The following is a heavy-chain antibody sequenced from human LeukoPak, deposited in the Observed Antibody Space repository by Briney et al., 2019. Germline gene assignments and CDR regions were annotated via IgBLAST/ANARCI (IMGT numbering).Heavy chain of an antibody. J-gene: IGHJ4*02. Sequence: PLASVKVSCKASGGTFSSYAISRVRQAPGQGLEWMGGIIPIFGTANYAQKFQGRVTITADKSTSTAYMELSSLRSEDTAVYYCARAGVDDFFDYWGQGTLVTVSS. D-gene: IGHD3/OR15-3a*01. CDR1: GGTFSSYA. V-gene: IGHV1-69*06. CDR3: ARAGVDDFFDY. CDR2: IIPIFGTA.